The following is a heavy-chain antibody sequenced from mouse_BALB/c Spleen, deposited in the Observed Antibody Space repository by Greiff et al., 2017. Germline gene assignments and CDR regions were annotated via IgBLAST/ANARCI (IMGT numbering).Heavy chain of an antibody. CDR1: GFTFSSYA. V-gene: IGHV5-6-5*01. CDR3: ARVDDYDVGAMDY. Sequence: EVKLVESGGGLVKPGGSLKLSCAASGFTFSSYAMSWVRQTPEKRPEWVASISSGGSTYYPDSVKGRFTISRDNARNILYLQMSSLRSEDTAMYYCARVDDYDVGAMDYWGQGTSGTVSS. CDR2: ISSGGST. J-gene: IGHJ4*01. D-gene: IGHD2-4*01.